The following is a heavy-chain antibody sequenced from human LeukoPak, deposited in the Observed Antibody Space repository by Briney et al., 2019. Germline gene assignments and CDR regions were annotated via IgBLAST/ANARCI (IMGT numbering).Heavy chain of an antibody. V-gene: IGHV3-21*01. CDR2: ISTSSIYI. CDR1: GFTFSTYA. J-gene: IGHJ5*02. D-gene: IGHD2-15*01. CDR3: ARDATYCAGGSCSRFDP. Sequence: QAGGSLRLSCAASGFTFSTYAMNWVRQAPGKGLEWVSSISTSSIYIYYADSVKGRFTISRDNAKNSLYLQMNSLRAEDTALYYCARDATYCAGGSCSRFDPWGQGTLVTVSS.